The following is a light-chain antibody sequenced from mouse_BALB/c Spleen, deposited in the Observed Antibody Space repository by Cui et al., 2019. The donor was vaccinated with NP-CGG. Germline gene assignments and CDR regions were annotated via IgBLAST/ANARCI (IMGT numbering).Light chain of an antibody. CDR2: GTN. Sequence: QAVVTQESALTTSPGETVTLTCRSSTGAVTTSNYANWVQEKPDHLFTGLIGGTNNRAPGVPARFSGSLIGDKAVLTIIGAQTEDEAIYFCALWYSNHWVFGGGTKLTFL. J-gene: IGLJ1*01. CDR3: ALWYSNHWV. CDR1: TGAVTTSNY. V-gene: IGLV1*01.